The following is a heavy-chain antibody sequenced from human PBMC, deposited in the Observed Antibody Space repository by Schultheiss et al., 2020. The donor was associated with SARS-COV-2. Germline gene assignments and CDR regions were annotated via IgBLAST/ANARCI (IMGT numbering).Heavy chain of an antibody. J-gene: IGHJ1*01. Sequence: SETLSLTCAVYGGSFSGYYWSWIRQPAGKGLEWIGYIYYSGSTNYNPSLKSRVTMSVDTSKNQFSLKLSSVTAADTAVYYCARVRYGGYFQHWGQGTLVTVSS. D-gene: IGHD3-10*01. CDR1: GGSFSGYY. CDR2: IYYSGST. CDR3: ARVRYGGYFQH. V-gene: IGHV4-59*12.